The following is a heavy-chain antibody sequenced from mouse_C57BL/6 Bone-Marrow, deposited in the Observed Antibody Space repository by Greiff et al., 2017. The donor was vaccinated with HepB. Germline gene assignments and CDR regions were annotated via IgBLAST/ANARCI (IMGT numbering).Heavy chain of an antibody. J-gene: IGHJ3*01. CDR1: GFTFSSYG. CDR3: ARHGDGAY. CDR2: ISSGGSYT. D-gene: IGHD3-3*01. V-gene: IGHV5-6*01. Sequence: EVQVVESGGDLVKPGGSLKLSCAASGFTFSSYGMSWVRQTPDKRLEWVATISSGGSYTYYPDSVKGRFTISRDNAKNTLYLQMSSLKSEDTAMYYCARHGDGAYWGQGTLVTVSA.